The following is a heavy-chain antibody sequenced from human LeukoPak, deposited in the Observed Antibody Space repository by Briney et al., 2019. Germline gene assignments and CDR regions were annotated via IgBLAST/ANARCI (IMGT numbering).Heavy chain of an antibody. Sequence: GKSLRLSCAASGFMFSNCAMHWVRQAPGKGLEWVGFISYDGSKKYYADSVKGRFTISRDNSKNTLYLQMNSLRAEDTAVYYCANDAAQEQLSNLFYGMDVWGQGTTVTVSS. CDR3: ANDAAQEQLSNLFYGMDV. V-gene: IGHV3-30-3*02. CDR1: GFMFSNCA. D-gene: IGHD6-13*01. J-gene: IGHJ6*02. CDR2: ISYDGSKK.